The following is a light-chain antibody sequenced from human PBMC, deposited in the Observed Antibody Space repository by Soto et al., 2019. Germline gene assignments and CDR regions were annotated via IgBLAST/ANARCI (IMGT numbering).Light chain of an antibody. CDR3: RKYNSASIT. V-gene: IGKV1-27*01. CDR1: QGISNY. CDR2: AAS. Sequence: DIQMTQSPSSLSASVGDRVTITCRASQGISNYLAWYQQKPGKVPKLLIYAASTLQSGVPSRFSGSGSGTDFTLTISSLQPEDVATYYCRKYNSASITFGQGTRLEMK. J-gene: IGKJ5*01.